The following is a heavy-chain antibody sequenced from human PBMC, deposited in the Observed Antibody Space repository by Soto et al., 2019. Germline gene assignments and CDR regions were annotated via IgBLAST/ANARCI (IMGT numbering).Heavy chain of an antibody. Sequence: GGSLRLSCAVSGFSVSNTYMSWVRQAPGKGLEWISVIYRGRATYYADSVKGRFTISRDDSRNTVYLQMNSLTTEDTAVYFCARDRRESSRADSFDLWGQGTMVTVSS. CDR3: ARDRRESSRADSFDL. V-gene: IGHV3-53*01. D-gene: IGHD3-16*02. J-gene: IGHJ3*01. CDR2: IYRGRAT. CDR1: GFSVSNTY.